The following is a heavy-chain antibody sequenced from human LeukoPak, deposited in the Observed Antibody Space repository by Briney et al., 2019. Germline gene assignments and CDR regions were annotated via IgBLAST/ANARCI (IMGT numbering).Heavy chain of an antibody. Sequence: GGSLRLSCAASGFTFSSYWMNWVRQAPGKGLEWVSSISSSSSYIYYADSVKGRFTISRDNAKNSLYLQMNSLRAEDTAVYYCARDQGQQLVHTNWGQGTLVTVSS. CDR2: ISSSSSYI. J-gene: IGHJ4*02. V-gene: IGHV3-21*01. CDR3: ARDQGQQLVHTN. D-gene: IGHD6-13*01. CDR1: GFTFSSYW.